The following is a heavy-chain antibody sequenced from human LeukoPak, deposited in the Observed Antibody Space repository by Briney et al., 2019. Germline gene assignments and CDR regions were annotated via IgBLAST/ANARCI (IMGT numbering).Heavy chain of an antibody. CDR2: LSFDASGR. Sequence: GGSLRLSCVTSGFTFTSYGMHWVRQAPGKGLEWVAGLSFDASGRNYADSVKGRFTISRDNSKNTLYLQMHSLSPEDTAVYFCARDLQEISSFYFDYWGQGSLVTVSS. CDR1: GFTFTSYG. V-gene: IGHV3-30*19. D-gene: IGHD3-16*02. CDR3: ARDLQEISSFYFDY. J-gene: IGHJ4*02.